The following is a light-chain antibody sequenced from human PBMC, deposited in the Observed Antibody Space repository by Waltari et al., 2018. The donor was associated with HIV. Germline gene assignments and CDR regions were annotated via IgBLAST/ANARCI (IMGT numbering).Light chain of an antibody. V-gene: IGKV1-33*01. Sequence: IQMTQSPYSLSASIGDRVTITCQASQDIRNFLNWYQQKAGKAPELLIHDASSLETGVPSRFSGSGSGTHFTLTISSLQPEDIATYFCQHYDGLPITFGPGTKLEVK. CDR2: DAS. CDR3: QHYDGLPIT. J-gene: IGKJ3*01. CDR1: QDIRNF.